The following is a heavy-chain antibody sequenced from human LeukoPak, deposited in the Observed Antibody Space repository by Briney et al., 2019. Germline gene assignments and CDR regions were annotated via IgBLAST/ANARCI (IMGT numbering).Heavy chain of an antibody. CDR1: GGSISSGGYS. D-gene: IGHD3-9*01. V-gene: IGHV4-30-2*01. J-gene: IGHJ6*02. CDR3: ARNYDILTGSYYGMDV. Sequence: SQTLSLTCAVSGGSISSGGYSWTWIRQPPGKGLEWIGYIYHSGSTYYNPSLKSRVTISVDRSKNQFSLKLSSVTAADTAVYYCARNYDILTGSYYGMDVWGQGTTVTVSS. CDR2: IYHSGST.